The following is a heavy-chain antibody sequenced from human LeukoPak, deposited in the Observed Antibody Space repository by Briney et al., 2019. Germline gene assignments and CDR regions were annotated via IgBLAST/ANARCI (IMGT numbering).Heavy chain of an antibody. CDR1: GFTFSSYS. CDR2: ISSSSTI. J-gene: IGHJ4*02. V-gene: IGHV3-48*04. CDR3: ARVGEQLN. D-gene: IGHD6-13*01. Sequence: GGSLRLSCAASGFTFSSYSMNWVRQAPGKGLEWVSYISSSSTIYYADSVKGRFTISRDNAKNSLYLQMNSLRAEDTAVCYCARVGEQLNWGQGTLVTVSS.